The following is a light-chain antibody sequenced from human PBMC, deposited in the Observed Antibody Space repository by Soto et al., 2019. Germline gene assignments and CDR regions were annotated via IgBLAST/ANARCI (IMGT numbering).Light chain of an antibody. V-gene: IGLV3-9*01. CDR3: HVWDSSTAV. J-gene: IGLJ3*02. CDR2: RDS. CDR1: NIGTRN. Sequence: SYELTQPLSVSVPLGQTASITCGGNNIGTRNVHWYQQKPGQAPVLVVYRDSNRPSGIPERFSGSNSRNTATLTISRAQAGDEADYYCHVWDSSTAVFGGGTKLTVL.